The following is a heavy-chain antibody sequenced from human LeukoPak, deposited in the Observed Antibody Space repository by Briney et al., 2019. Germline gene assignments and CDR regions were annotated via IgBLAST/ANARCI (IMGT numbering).Heavy chain of an antibody. CDR3: AKSYASGSFYDY. CDR1: GFTFSNYG. J-gene: IGHJ4*02. Sequence: GGSLRLSCSASGFTFSNYGMSWVRQSPGKGLEWVSRVSGSGGRTYYADSVKGRFTISRDNSKNTLSLQMNNLRADDTAVYYCAKSYASGSFYDYWGQGTLVTVSS. CDR2: VSGSGGRT. V-gene: IGHV3-23*01. D-gene: IGHD3-10*01.